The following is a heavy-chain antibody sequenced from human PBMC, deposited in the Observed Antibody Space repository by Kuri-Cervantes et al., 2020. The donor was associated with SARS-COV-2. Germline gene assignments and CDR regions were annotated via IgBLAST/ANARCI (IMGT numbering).Heavy chain of an antibody. CDR1: GGSISSSSYY. J-gene: IGHJ6*02. CDR2: IYYSGST. V-gene: IGHV4-39*01. CDR3: ARLPTYYDFWSGYPAFDYYYYGMDV. D-gene: IGHD3-3*01. Sequence: SETLSLTCTVSGGSISSSSYYWGWIRQPPGKGLEWIGSIYYSGSTYYNPSLKSRVTISVDTSKNQFSLKLSYVTAADTAVYYCARLPTYYDFWSGYPAFDYYYYGMDVWGQGTTVTVSS.